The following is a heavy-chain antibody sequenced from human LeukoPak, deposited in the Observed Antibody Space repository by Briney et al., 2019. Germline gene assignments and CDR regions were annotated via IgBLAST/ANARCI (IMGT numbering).Heavy chain of an antibody. CDR1: GFTFNSYS. D-gene: IGHD6-6*01. V-gene: IGHV3-21*01. Sequence: GGSLRLPCTASGFTFNSYSMNWVRQAPGKGLEGVSSISSSRSYIFYGDSVKGRFTISRDNAKNSLYLQMNSLRAEDTAVYYCARDSSLDAYSYYYMDVWGKGTTVT. CDR2: ISSSRSYI. CDR3: ARDSSLDAYSYYYMDV. J-gene: IGHJ6*03.